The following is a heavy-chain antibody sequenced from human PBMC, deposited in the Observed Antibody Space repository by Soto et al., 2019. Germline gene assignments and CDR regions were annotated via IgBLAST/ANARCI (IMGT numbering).Heavy chain of an antibody. D-gene: IGHD1-26*01. Sequence: QVQLVESGGGLVKPGGSLRLSCAASGFTFSDYYMSWIRQAPGKGLEWVSCISSSGSTIYYADSVKGRFTISRDNAKNSLYLQMNSLRAEDTAVYYCARDLRAAWELPDDYYSYGMDVWGQGTTVTVSS. CDR2: ISSSGSTI. V-gene: IGHV3-11*01. CDR3: ARDLRAAWELPDDYYSYGMDV. J-gene: IGHJ6*02. CDR1: GFTFSDYY.